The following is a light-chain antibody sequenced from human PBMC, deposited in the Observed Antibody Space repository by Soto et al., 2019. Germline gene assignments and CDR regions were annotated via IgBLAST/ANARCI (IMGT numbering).Light chain of an antibody. J-gene: IGKJ4*01. CDR1: QSITTD. CDR3: QQIYSAPLT. V-gene: IGKV1-39*01. CDR2: AAS. Sequence: DIQMTQSPSSLSASVGDRVTITCRASQSITTDLNWYRQKPGKAPKLLIYAASSLQSGVPSRFSGSGSETEFTLSISRLQPEDFATYFCQQIYSAPLTFGGGTKVEIK.